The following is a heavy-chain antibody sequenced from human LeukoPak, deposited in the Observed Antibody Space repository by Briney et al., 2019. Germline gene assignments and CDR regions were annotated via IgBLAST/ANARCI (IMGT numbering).Heavy chain of an antibody. J-gene: IGHJ4*02. D-gene: IGHD3-10*01. CDR1: GGSVNNYY. CDR3: ARGTIGSYTY. CDR2: IYYGGST. V-gene: IGHV4-59*02. Sequence: SETLSLTCTVSGGSVNNYYWNWIRQPPGKGLDWIGYIYYGGSTNYNPPLKSRVTISVDTSKNQFSLKLSSVTAADTAVYYCARGTIGSYTYWGQGTLVTVSS.